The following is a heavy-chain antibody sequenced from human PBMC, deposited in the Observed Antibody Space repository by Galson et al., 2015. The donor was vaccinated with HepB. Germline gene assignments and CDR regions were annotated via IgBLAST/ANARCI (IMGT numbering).Heavy chain of an antibody. Sequence: SLRLSCAASGFTFSNAWMSWVRQTPGKGLEWVGRIKSKTDGGTTDYAAPVKGRFTILRNDSKNTLYLQMNSLKTEDTAVYYCTTAVLVGATDYWGQGTLVTVSS. J-gene: IGHJ4*02. D-gene: IGHD1-26*01. CDR3: TTAVLVGATDY. CDR1: GFTFSNAW. V-gene: IGHV3-15*01. CDR2: IKSKTDGGTT.